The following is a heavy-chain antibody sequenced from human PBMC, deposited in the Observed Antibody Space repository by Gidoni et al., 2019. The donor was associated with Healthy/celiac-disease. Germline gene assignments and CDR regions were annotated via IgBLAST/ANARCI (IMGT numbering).Heavy chain of an antibody. CDR3: ARREDYYGSGSYYNY. D-gene: IGHD3-10*01. J-gene: IGHJ4*02. CDR1: GYSFTSYW. V-gene: IGHV5-51*03. Sequence: EVQLVQSGAEVKKPGESLKISCKGSGYSFTSYWVGWVRQMPGKGLEWMGIIYPGESDTRYSPSFPGQVTISADKSISTAYLQWSSLKASDTAMYYCARREDYYGSGSYYNYWGQGTLVTVSS. CDR2: IYPGESDT.